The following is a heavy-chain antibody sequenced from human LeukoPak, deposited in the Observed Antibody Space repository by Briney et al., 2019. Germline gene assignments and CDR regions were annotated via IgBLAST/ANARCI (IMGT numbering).Heavy chain of an antibody. D-gene: IGHD3-22*01. CDR3: VREASTSYYDSSGYYRQTETFDV. J-gene: IGHJ3*01. Sequence: PSETLSLTCAVSGDSVSSDSYYWHWIRRSPGKGLEWVGFVYYSGRTKYNPSLKSRVAMSIDTSKNQVSLRLRSVTAADTAMYFCVREASTSYYDSSGYYRQTETFDVWGLVTMVTVSS. V-gene: IGHV4-61*01. CDR1: GDSVSSDSYY. CDR2: VYYSGRT.